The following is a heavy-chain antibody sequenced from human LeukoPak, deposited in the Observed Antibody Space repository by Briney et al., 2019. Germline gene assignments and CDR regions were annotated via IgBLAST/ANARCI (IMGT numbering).Heavy chain of an antibody. CDR2: IYYTGST. D-gene: IGHD6-19*01. V-gene: IGHV4-59*01. CDR3: ASGRIAVAGTLDY. J-gene: IGHJ4*02. Sequence: SETLSLTCTVSGGSISRYYWSWLRQPQGKGLEWIGYIYYTGSTNYNPFLKSRATLSVDTSKNHFSLKLSSVTAADTAVYYCASGRIAVAGTLDYWGQGTLVTVSS. CDR1: GGSISRYY.